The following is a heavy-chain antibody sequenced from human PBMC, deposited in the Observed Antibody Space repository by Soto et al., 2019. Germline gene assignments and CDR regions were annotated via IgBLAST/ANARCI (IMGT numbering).Heavy chain of an antibody. CDR2: INAYNGNT. J-gene: IGHJ5*02. CDR1: GFTFSSYG. Sequence: GGSVKVSCKAFGFTFSSYGISWVRQAPGQGLEWMGWINAYNGNTNYAQKLQGRVTMTTDTSTSTAYMELRSLRSDDTAVYYCARVLPPFDPWGQGTLVTVSS. CDR3: ARVLPPFDP. V-gene: IGHV1-18*01.